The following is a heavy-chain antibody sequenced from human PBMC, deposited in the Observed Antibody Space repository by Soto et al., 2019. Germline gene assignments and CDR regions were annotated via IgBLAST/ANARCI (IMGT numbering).Heavy chain of an antibody. D-gene: IGHD3-10*01. CDR3: AREGNRFQH. Sequence: QVQLVESGGGLVKPGGSLRLSCAASGFAFSDYYMSWIRQAPGKGLEWISYISGTGNTIYYADSVKGRFTISRANAKNSLYRQMNSLRAADTAVYYCAREGNRFQHWGQGTLFTVSS. V-gene: IGHV3-11*01. J-gene: IGHJ1*01. CDR1: GFAFSDYY. CDR2: ISGTGNTI.